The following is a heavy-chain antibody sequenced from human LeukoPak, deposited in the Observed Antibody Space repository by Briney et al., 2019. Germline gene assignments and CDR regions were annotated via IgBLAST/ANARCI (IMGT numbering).Heavy chain of an antibody. V-gene: IGHV4-38-2*02. D-gene: IGHD1-26*01. CDR3: ARDRRVGAEGIDP. J-gene: IGHJ5*02. CDR1: GYSISSGYY. CDR2: IYHSGST. Sequence: SETLSLTCAVSGYSISSGYYWGWIRQPPGKGLEWIGSIYHSGSTYYNPSLKSRVTISVDTSKNQFSLKLSSVTAADTAVYYCARDRRVGAEGIDPWGQGTLLTVSS.